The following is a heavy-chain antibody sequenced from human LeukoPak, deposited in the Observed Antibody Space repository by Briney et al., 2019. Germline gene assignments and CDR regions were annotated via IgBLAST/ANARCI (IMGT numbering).Heavy chain of an antibody. V-gene: IGHV3-23*01. CDR3: AKVRAAGTEFDY. J-gene: IGHJ4*02. CDR2: ISGSGGST. CDR1: GFAFSSYA. Sequence: GGSLRLSCAASGFAFSSYAMSWVRQAPGKGLEWVSAISGSGGSTYYADSVKGRFTISRDNSKNTLYLQMNSLRAEDTAVYYCAKVRAAGTEFDYWGQGTLVTVSS. D-gene: IGHD6-13*01.